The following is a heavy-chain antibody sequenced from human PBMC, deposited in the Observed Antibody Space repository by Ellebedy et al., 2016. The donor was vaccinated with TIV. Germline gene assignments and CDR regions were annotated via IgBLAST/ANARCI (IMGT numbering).Heavy chain of an antibody. Sequence: AASVKVSCKASGYTFTGYYMHWVRQAPGQGLEWMGWINPHSGAPKFAQKFQGRVTMTRDTSISTAYMELTRLRSDDTAVYYCARIHWDNYRSPDYWGQGTLVTVSS. CDR3: ARIHWDNYRSPDY. J-gene: IGHJ4*02. V-gene: IGHV1-2*02. D-gene: IGHD5-24*01. CDR2: INPHSGAP. CDR1: GYTFTGYY.